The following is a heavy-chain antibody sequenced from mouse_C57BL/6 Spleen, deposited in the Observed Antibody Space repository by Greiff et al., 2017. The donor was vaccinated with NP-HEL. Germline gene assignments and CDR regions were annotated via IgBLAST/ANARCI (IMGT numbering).Heavy chain of an antibody. CDR1: GYTFTSYW. CDR3: ARGDYGNSHYFDY. CDR2: INPSNGGT. J-gene: IGHJ2*01. Sequence: VQLQQSGSELVKPGASVKLSCKASGYTFTSYWMHWVKQRPGQGLVWIGNINPSNGGTNYNEKFKSKATLTVDKSSRTAYMQLSSLTSVDSAVYYGARGDYGNSHYFDYWGQGTTLTVSS. D-gene: IGHD2-1*01. V-gene: IGHV1-53*01.